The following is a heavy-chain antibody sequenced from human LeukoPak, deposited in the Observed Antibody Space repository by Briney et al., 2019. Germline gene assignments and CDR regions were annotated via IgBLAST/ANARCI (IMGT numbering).Heavy chain of an antibody. CDR3: ASPGPRYSSSSDNWFDP. CDR2: IYYSGST. V-gene: IGHV4-39*01. D-gene: IGHD6-13*01. Sequence: SETLSLTCTVSGGSISRSSYYWGWIRQPPGKGLEWIGSIYYSGSTYYNPSLKSRVTISVDTSKNQFSLKLSSVTAADTAVYYCASPGPRYSSSSDNWFDPWGQGTLVTVSS. CDR1: GGSISRSSYY. J-gene: IGHJ5*02.